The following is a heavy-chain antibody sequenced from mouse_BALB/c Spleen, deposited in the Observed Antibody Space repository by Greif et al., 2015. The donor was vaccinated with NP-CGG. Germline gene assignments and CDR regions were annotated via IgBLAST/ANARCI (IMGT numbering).Heavy chain of an antibody. V-gene: IGHV5-12-1*01. Sequence: EVQLVESGGGLVKPGGSLKLSCAASGFAFSSYDMSWVRQTPEKRLEWVAYISSGGGSTYYPDTVKGRFTISRDNAKNTLYLQMSSLKSEDTAMYYCARQGYGYDEGYAMDYWGQGTSVTVSS. J-gene: IGHJ4*01. D-gene: IGHD2-2*01. CDR2: ISSGGGST. CDR3: ARQGYGYDEGYAMDY. CDR1: GFAFSSYD.